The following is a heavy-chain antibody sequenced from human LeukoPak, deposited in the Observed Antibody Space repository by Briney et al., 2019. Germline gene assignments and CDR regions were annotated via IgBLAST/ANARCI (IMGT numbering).Heavy chain of an antibody. Sequence: GGSLRLSCAASGFTFSSYGMHWVRQAPGKGLEGVAVIWYDGSNKYYADSVKGRFTISRDNSKNTLYLQMNSLRAEDTAVYYCARGMGYYYDSSGYSTLGDYWGQGTLVTVSS. CDR1: GFTFSSYG. V-gene: IGHV3-33*01. D-gene: IGHD3-22*01. CDR2: IWYDGSNK. J-gene: IGHJ4*02. CDR3: ARGMGYYYDSSGYSTLGDY.